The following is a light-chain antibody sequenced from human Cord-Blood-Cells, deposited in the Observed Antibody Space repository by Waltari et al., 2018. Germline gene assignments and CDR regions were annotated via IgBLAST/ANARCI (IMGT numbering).Light chain of an antibody. CDR3: QQYDNLPIT. J-gene: IGKJ3*01. CDR2: DAS. V-gene: IGKV1-33*01. CDR1: QDISNY. Sequence: DIQMTQSQSSLSASVGDRVTITCQASQDISNYLNWYQQKPGKAPKLLIYDASNLETGVPSRFSGSGSGTDFTFTISSLQPEDIATYYCQQYDNLPITFGPGTKVDIK.